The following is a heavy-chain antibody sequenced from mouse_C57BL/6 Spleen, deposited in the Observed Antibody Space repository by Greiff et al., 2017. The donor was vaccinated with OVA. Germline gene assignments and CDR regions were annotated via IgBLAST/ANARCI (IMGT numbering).Heavy chain of an antibody. J-gene: IGHJ2*01. CDR1: GYTFTSYW. CDR2: IDPSDSYT. D-gene: IGHD1-1*01. Sequence: QVQLQQPGAELVMPGASVKLSCKASGYTFTSYWMHWVKQRPGQGLEWIGEIDPSDSYTNYNQKFKGKSTLTVDKSSSTAYMQLSSLTSEDSAVYYCARHYYGSSDEGNYFDYWGQGTTLTVSS. CDR3: ARHYYGSSDEGNYFDY. V-gene: IGHV1-69*01.